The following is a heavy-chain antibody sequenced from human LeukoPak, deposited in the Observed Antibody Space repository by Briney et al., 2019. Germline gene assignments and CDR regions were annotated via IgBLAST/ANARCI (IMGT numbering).Heavy chain of an antibody. J-gene: IGHJ4*02. CDR1: GGSISSGGYS. CDR2: IYHSGST. V-gene: IGHV4-30-2*01. Sequence: SETLSLTCAVSGGSISSGGYSWSWIRQPPGKGLEWIGYIYHSGSTYYNPSLKSRVTISVDRSKNQFSLKLSSVTAADTAVYYYARVAHPGFGDYFDYWGQGTLVTVSS. CDR3: ARVAHPGFGDYFDY. D-gene: IGHD3-10*01.